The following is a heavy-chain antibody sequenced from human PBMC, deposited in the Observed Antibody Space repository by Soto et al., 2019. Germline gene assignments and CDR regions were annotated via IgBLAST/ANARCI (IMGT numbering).Heavy chain of an antibody. CDR2: IIPILGIA. V-gene: IGHV1-69*08. CDR3: AREQNYGDCREGGY. D-gene: IGHD4-17*01. J-gene: IGHJ4*02. CDR1: GGTFSSYT. Sequence: QVQLVQSGAEVKKPGSSVKVSCKASGGTFSSYTISWVRQAPGQGLEWMGRIIPILGIANYAQKFQGRVTITADKSTSTAYMELSSLRSEDTAVYYCAREQNYGDCREGGYWGQGTLVTVSS.